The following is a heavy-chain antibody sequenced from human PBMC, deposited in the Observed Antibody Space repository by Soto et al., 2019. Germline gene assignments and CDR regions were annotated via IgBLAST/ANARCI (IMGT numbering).Heavy chain of an antibody. CDR1: GYTFFTYD. D-gene: IGHD5-12*01. Sequence: QVHLVQSGVEVKTPGASVKFSCQASGYTFFTYDITWVRQAPGQGLEGMGGISTYSGDTKYAQKFQGRVTMTTDTSTTTAYLELRSLRSDDTAVYYCARHHGPTTSENWFDPWGQGTLVTVSS. CDR3: ARHHGPTTSENWFDP. CDR2: ISTYSGDT. V-gene: IGHV1-18*01. J-gene: IGHJ5*02.